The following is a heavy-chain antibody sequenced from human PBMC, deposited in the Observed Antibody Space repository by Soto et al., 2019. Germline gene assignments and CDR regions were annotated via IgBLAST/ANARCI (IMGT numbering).Heavy chain of an antibody. CDR2: IYYSGST. CDR1: GVSISSYY. CDR3: AREDVEVRAVEY. Sequence: SETLSLTCTVSGVSISSYYWSWILQPPGKGLEWIGYIYYSGSTNYNPSLKSRVTISVDTSKNQFSLKLSSVTAADTAVYYCAREDVEVRAVEYWGQGTLVNVSS. V-gene: IGHV4-59*01. J-gene: IGHJ4*02. D-gene: IGHD1-1*01.